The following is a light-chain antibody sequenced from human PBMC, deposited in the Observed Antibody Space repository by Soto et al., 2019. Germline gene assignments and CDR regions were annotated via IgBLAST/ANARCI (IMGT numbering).Light chain of an antibody. Sequence: QAVVTQEPSLTVSPGGTVTLTCASSTGAVTDTSYPNWFQHKPGQAPRALICRTCNKLSWAPARFSGFLLGGKAALIVSGAQPEDEAEYYCLLYDGGVWVFGGGTKLTVL. CDR3: LLYDGGVWV. V-gene: IGLV7-43*01. CDR1: TGAVTDTSY. CDR2: RTC. J-gene: IGLJ3*02.